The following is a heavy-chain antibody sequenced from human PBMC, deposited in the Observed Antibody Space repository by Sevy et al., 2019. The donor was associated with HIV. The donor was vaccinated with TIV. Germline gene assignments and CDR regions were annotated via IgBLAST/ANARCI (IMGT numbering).Heavy chain of an antibody. V-gene: IGHV3-30*18. J-gene: IGHJ1*01. CDR1: GFTFSTYG. D-gene: IGHD2-15*01. Sequence: GGSLRLSCAASGFTFSTYGMHWVRQAPGKGLEWVEVISYDGRHKYYADSVKGRFTISRDNSKNTLDLQMNSLRAEDTAVYYCAKDRDIVIVLGATALRQWGQGTLVTVSS. CDR2: ISYDGRHK. CDR3: AKDRDIVIVLGATALRQ.